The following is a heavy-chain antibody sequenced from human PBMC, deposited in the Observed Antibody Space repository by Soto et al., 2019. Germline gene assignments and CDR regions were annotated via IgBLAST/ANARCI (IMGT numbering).Heavy chain of an antibody. Sequence: QVQLVQSGAEVKKPGASVKVCCKASGYTFTSYGISWVRQAPGQGLEWMGWSSAYNGKINYARKLQGRVTMTTDTSTSTAYMELRSLRSDDTAVYYCARVIATAADFDYWGQGTLVTVSS. CDR2: SSAYNGKI. D-gene: IGHD6-13*01. CDR3: ARVIATAADFDY. V-gene: IGHV1-18*01. CDR1: GYTFTSYG. J-gene: IGHJ4*02.